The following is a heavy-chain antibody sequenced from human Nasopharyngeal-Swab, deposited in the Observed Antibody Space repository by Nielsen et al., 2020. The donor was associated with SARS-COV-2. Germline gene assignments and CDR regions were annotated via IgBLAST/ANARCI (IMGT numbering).Heavy chain of an antibody. V-gene: IGHV4-34*01. D-gene: IGHD3-16*01. CDR3: ARRVARAPRHEGDYYYGMDV. Sequence: WIRQPPGKGLEWIGEINHSGSTNYNPSLKSRVTISVDTSKNQFSLKLSSVTAADTAVYYCARRVARAPRHEGDYYYGMDVWGQGTTVTVS. J-gene: IGHJ6*02. CDR2: INHSGST.